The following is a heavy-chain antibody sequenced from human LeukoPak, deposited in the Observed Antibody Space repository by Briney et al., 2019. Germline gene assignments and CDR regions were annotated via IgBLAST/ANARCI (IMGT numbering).Heavy chain of an antibody. Sequence: GGSLRLSCEASGFTFSSYAMSWVRQAPGKGLEWVSGISGSAGNTYYADSVKGRFTISGDNSKNTLYLQMNSLRAEDTAVYYCAKDLRSAWYYFDDWGQGTLVTVSS. V-gene: IGHV3-23*01. CDR2: ISGSAGNT. CDR1: GFTFSSYA. J-gene: IGHJ4*02. CDR3: AKDLRSAWYYFDD. D-gene: IGHD6-19*01.